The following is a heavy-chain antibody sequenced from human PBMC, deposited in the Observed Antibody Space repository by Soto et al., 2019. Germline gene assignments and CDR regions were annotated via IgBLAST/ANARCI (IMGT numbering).Heavy chain of an antibody. Sequence: PGGSLRLSCAASGFTFSSYGMHWVRQAPGKGLEWVAVIWYDGSNKYYADSVKGRFTISRDNSKNTLYLQMNSLRAEDTAVYYCARDERSPSVVVPAATQVAPFDWGQGTLVTVSS. CDR2: IWYDGSNK. CDR1: GFTFSSYG. CDR3: ARDERSPSVVVPAATQVAPFD. J-gene: IGHJ4*02. V-gene: IGHV3-33*01. D-gene: IGHD2-2*01.